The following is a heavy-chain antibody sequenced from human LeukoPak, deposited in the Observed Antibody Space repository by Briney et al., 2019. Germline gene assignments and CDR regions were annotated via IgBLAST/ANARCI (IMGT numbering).Heavy chain of an antibody. J-gene: IGHJ4*02. Sequence: GGSLRLSCAASGFTFSNYGMHWVRQAPGKGLEWVAVISYDGSNKYYADSVKGRFTISRDNSKNTLYLQMNSLRAEDTAVYYCARAYDFWSATSRGDFDYWGQGTLVTVSS. CDR1: GFTFSNYG. CDR3: ARAYDFWSATSRGDFDY. V-gene: IGHV3-30*03. CDR2: ISYDGSNK. D-gene: IGHD3-3*01.